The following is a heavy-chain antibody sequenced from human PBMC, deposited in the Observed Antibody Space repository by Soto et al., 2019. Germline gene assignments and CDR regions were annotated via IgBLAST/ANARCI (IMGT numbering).Heavy chain of an antibody. CDR2: IIPIFGTA. Sequence: QVQLVQSGAEVKKPGSSVKVSCKASGGTFSSYAISWVRQAPGQGLEWMGGIIPIFGTANYAQKFQGRVTITADESTSTADMELSSLRSEDTAVYYCARETAYCSGGSCPLGRYYYYGMDVWGQGTTVTVSS. CDR3: ARETAYCSGGSCPLGRYYYYGMDV. J-gene: IGHJ6*02. CDR1: GGTFSSYA. D-gene: IGHD2-15*01. V-gene: IGHV1-69*01.